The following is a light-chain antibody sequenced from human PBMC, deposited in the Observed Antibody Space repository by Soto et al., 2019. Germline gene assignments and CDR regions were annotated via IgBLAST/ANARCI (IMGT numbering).Light chain of an antibody. CDR2: RNN. Sequence: QSVLTQPPSVSGAPGQRVTISCTGSSSNVGAGYDVHWYQHLPGTAPKLLIYRNNNRPSGVPDRFSGSKSGTSASLAITGLQPEYEADYYCQSYDSSLSGGIFGGGTKLTVL. CDR1: SSNVGAGYD. J-gene: IGLJ2*01. V-gene: IGLV1-40*01. CDR3: QSYDSSLSGGI.